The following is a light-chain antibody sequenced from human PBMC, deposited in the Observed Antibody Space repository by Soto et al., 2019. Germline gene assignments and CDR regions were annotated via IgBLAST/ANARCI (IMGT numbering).Light chain of an antibody. CDR3: QQRSNWPPTWT. V-gene: IGKV3-11*01. CDR1: QSVGSY. CDR2: DAS. Sequence: EIVLTQSPATLSLSPGERATLSCRASQSVGSYLAWYQHKPCQPPRLLIYDASNRATGIPARFSGRGSGTDFTLAISSLEPEDYAVYYCQQRSNWPPTWTFGQGTKVELK. J-gene: IGKJ1*01.